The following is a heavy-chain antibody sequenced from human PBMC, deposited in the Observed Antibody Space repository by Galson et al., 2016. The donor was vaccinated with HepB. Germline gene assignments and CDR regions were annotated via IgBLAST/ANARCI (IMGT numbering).Heavy chain of an antibody. V-gene: IGHV3-21*01. D-gene: IGHD3-22*01. Sequence: SLRLSCAASGFSFSSYSMNWVRQAPGKGLEWVSSITSDFTYIYYADSVEGRFTISGDNAKNSLYLQMNSLRVEDTAVYYCARGPYDIGGYYSEWVSWGQGTLVIVSS. CDR1: GFSFSSYS. CDR3: ARGPYDIGGYYSEWVS. J-gene: IGHJ5*02. CDR2: ITSDFTYI.